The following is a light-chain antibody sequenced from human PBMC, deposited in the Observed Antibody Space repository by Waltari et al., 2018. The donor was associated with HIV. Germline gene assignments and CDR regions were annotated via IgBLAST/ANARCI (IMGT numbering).Light chain of an antibody. J-gene: IGLJ3*02. V-gene: IGLV1-47*01. CDR2: RNT. Sequence: QSVLTQPPSASGTPGQRVTISCSGGSFNIGSNYVYWYQQFPGTAPRLLIFRNTLWPSGVPDRFSGSKSATSASLAISGLRSEDEADYFCAAWDDSVSGRVFGGGTKLTVL. CDR1: SFNIGSNY. CDR3: AAWDDSVSGRV.